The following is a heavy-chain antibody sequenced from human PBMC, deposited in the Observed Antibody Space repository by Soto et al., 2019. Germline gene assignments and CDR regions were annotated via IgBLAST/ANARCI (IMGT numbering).Heavy chain of an antibody. V-gene: IGHV3-30-3*01. CDR1: GFTFSSYA. Sequence: GGSLRLSCAASGFTFSSYAMHWVRQAPGKGLEWVAVISYDGSNKYYADSVKGRFTISRDNSKNTLYLQMNSLRAEDTAVYYCARTVVAATLYYYYGMDVWGQGTTVTVSS. J-gene: IGHJ6*02. D-gene: IGHD2-15*01. CDR2: ISYDGSNK. CDR3: ARTVVAATLYYYYGMDV.